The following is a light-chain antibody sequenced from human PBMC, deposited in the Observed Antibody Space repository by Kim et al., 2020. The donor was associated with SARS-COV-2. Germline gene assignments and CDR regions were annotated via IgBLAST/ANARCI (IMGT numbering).Light chain of an antibody. CDR1: QDISSW. V-gene: IGKV1-12*01. CDR2: AAS. Sequence: STGGYRFTIHGRASQDISSWLAWYQQKPGKAPKLLISAASSLQSGVPSRFSGSGSGTDFTLTISSLQPEDFASYYCQRADSFPLGFGGGTKVDIK. J-gene: IGKJ4*01. CDR3: QRADSFPLG.